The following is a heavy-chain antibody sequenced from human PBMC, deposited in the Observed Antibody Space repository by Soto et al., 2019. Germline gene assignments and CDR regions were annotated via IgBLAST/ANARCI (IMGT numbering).Heavy chain of an antibody. J-gene: IGHJ5*02. Sequence: PGGSLRLSCAASGFTFSSYAMHWVRQAPGKGLEWVAVISYDGSNKYYADSVKGRFTISRDNSKNTLYLQMNSLRAEDTAVYYCAREGYCSSTSCRGGWLDPWGQGALVTVSS. CDR2: ISYDGSNK. V-gene: IGHV3-30-3*01. CDR3: AREGYCSSTSCRGGWLDP. D-gene: IGHD2-2*01. CDR1: GFTFSSYA.